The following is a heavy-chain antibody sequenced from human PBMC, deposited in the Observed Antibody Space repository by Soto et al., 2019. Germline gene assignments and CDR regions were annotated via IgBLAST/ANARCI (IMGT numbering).Heavy chain of an antibody. CDR2: SRDSGKNT. CDR1: GFTFGTYG. V-gene: IGHV3-23*01. D-gene: IGHD3-16*01. J-gene: IGHJ4*02. Sequence: TGGSLRLSCAASGFTFGTYGMSWVRQDPGKGLEWVSGSRDSGKNTFYADSVKGRFTISRDNSKNMLYLQMNSLGAEDTALYYCTKDSHWGIISPTHDHWGQGTQVTVSS. CDR3: TKDSHWGIISPTHDH.